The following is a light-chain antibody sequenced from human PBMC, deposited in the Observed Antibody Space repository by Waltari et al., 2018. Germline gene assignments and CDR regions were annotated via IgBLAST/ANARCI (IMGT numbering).Light chain of an antibody. Sequence: QSALTQPASVSASPGQSITISCTGTSSDVGGYNYVSWYQQHPGKAPHLMISDVRNRPSWVSHLFSASQSGNTASLTISWLQAEDEADYYCSSYTSSSTYVVFGGGTKLTVL. V-gene: IGLV2-14*03. CDR2: DVR. J-gene: IGLJ2*01. CDR1: SSDVGGYNY. CDR3: SSYTSSSTYVV.